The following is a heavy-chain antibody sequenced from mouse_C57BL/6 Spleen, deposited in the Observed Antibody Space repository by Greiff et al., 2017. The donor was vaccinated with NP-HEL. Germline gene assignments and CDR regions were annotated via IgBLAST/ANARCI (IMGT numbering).Heavy chain of an antibody. V-gene: IGHV1-52*01. D-gene: IGHD1-1*01. Sequence: QVQLKQPGAELVRPGSSVKLSCKASGYTFTSYWMHWVKQRPIQGLEWIGNIDPSDSETHYNQKFKDKATLTVDKSSSTAYMQLSSLTSEDSAVYYCAREGEFDYYGSSFYFDYWGQGTTLTVSS. CDR2: IDPSDSET. J-gene: IGHJ2*01. CDR1: GYTFTSYW. CDR3: AREGEFDYYGSSFYFDY.